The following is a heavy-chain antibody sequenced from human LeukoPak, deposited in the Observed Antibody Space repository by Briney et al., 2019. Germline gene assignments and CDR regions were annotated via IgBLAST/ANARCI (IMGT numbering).Heavy chain of an antibody. CDR3: ARGSPHYYYDSSGYYSHGMDV. V-gene: IGHV1-18*01. J-gene: IGHJ6*02. D-gene: IGHD3-22*01. Sequence: ASVKVSCKASGYTFTSYDINWVRQAPGQGLEWMGWISGYNGKTNYAQKLQDRVSMTTDTSTSTAYMELRSLRSEDTAVYYCARGSPHYYYDSSGYYSHGMDVWGQGTTVTVSS. CDR1: GYTFTSYD. CDR2: ISGYNGKT.